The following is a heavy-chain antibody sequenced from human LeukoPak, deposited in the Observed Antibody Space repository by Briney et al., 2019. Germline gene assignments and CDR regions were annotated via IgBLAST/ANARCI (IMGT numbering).Heavy chain of an antibody. D-gene: IGHD5-18*01. Sequence: ASVKVSCTASGYTFTSYGISWVRQAPGQGLEWMGWISAYSGNTNHAQKLQGRVTMTTDTSTSTAYMELRSLRSDDTAVYYCARGSVGLWQNWFDPWGQGTLVTVSS. V-gene: IGHV1-18*01. CDR2: ISAYSGNT. CDR3: ARGSVGLWQNWFDP. CDR1: GYTFTSYG. J-gene: IGHJ5*02.